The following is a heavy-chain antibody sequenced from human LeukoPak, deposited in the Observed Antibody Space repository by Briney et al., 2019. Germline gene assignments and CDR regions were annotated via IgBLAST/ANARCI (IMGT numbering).Heavy chain of an antibody. CDR1: GFTFNNHG. Sequence: GGSLRLSCAASGFTFNNHGMHWVRQAPGKGLEWLAFIRYDGSNTYYADSVKGRFTVSRDDSKNTLYLQMNSLRGDDTAVYYCAKDGTSYYYIYYWGQGTLVTVSS. D-gene: IGHD2/OR15-2a*01. CDR3: AKDGTSYYYIYY. V-gene: IGHV3-30*02. J-gene: IGHJ4*02. CDR2: IRYDGSNT.